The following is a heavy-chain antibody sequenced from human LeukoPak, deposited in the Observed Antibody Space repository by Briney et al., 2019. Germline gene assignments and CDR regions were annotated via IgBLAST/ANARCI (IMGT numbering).Heavy chain of an antibody. Sequence: GGSLRLSCAASGFTFSSYWMYWVRQAPGKGLVWVSRINSGGSSSGYADSVKGRFTISGDNAKNTLYLQMNSLRAEDTALYYCARGGSGIEYWGQGALVTVSS. CDR1: GFTFSSYW. V-gene: IGHV3-74*01. CDR3: ARGGSGIEY. J-gene: IGHJ4*02. D-gene: IGHD3-10*01. CDR2: INSGGSSS.